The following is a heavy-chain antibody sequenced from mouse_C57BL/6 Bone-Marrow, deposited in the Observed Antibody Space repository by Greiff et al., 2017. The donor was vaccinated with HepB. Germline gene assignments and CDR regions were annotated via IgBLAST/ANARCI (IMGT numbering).Heavy chain of an antibody. CDR2: IYPGGGYT. D-gene: IGHD1-1*01. CDR3: ARESNYGRGMDY. J-gene: IGHJ4*01. CDR1: GYTFTNYW. Sequence: VQRVESGAELVRPGTSVKMSCKASGYTFTNYWIGWAKQRPGHGLEWIGDIYPGGGYTNYNEKFKGKATLTADKSSSTAYMQLSSLTSEDSAIYYCARESNYGRGMDYWGQGTSVTVSS. V-gene: IGHV1-63*01.